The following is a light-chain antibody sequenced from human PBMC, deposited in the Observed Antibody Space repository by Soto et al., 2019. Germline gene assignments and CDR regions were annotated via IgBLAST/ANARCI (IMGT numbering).Light chain of an antibody. CDR2: AAS. Sequence: EVVMTQSPDTLSVSPGERASLSCRASHNVRSNLAWYQQKPGQAPRLLIYAASTRAAGIPARLSGSGSGTEFNLTISSLQSEDFAVYFCQQYNNWPRTFGPGTKVGFK. CDR3: QQYNNWPRT. CDR1: HNVRSN. V-gene: IGKV3-15*01. J-gene: IGKJ1*01.